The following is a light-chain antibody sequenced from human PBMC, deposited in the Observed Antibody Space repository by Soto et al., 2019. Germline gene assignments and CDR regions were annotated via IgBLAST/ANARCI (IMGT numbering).Light chain of an antibody. CDR2: GPS. V-gene: IGKV3-15*01. Sequence: EIVMTQSPATLSVSPGERATLSCRASQSVSSNLAWYQQNPGQAPRLLIYGPSTRATGVPARFSGSGSGTEFTLTISSLQSEDFAVYFCQQYNDWPLTFGGGTKVDIK. J-gene: IGKJ4*01. CDR3: QQYNDWPLT. CDR1: QSVSSN.